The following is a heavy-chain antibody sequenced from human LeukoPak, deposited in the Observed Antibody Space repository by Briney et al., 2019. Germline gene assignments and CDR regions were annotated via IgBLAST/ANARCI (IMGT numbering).Heavy chain of an antibody. CDR2: IYYSGST. D-gene: IGHD2-2*01. J-gene: IGHJ4*02. CDR1: GGSISSSSYY. Sequence: PSETLSLTCTVSGGSISSSSYYWGWIRQPPGKGLEWIGSIYYSGSTYYNPSLKSRVTISVDTSKNQFSLKLSSVTAADTAVYYCAREGENRDIVVVPAAPFDYWGQGTLVTVSS. CDR3: AREGENRDIVVVPAAPFDY. V-gene: IGHV4-39*02.